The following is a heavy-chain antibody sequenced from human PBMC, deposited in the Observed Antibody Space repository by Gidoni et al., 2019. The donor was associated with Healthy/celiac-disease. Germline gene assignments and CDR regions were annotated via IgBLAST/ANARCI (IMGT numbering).Heavy chain of an antibody. J-gene: IGHJ6*02. D-gene: IGHD3-16*02. Sequence: EVQLVESGGGLVQPGGSLRLSCAASGFPFRSYSMTWVRQAPGKGLEWVSYISSSSINIYYAESVKGRFTISRDNAKNSLYLQMNSLRDEDTAVYYCASTMITFGGVIRGYYYYGMDVWGQGTTVTVSS. CDR1: GFPFRSYS. CDR2: ISSSSINI. V-gene: IGHV3-48*02. CDR3: ASTMITFGGVIRGYYYYGMDV.